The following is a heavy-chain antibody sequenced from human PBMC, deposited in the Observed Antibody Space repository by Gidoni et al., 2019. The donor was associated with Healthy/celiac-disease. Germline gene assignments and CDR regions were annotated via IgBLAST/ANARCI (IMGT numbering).Heavy chain of an antibody. V-gene: IGHV3-66*01. CDR3: ARDAVWGDYFDY. Sequence: EVQLVESGGGLVQPGGSLRLSCAAFGFTVSSNYMSWVRQAPGKGLEWVSVIYSGGSTYYADSVKGRFTISRDNSKNTLYLQMNSLRAEDTAVYYCARDAVWGDYFDYWGQGTLVTVSS. CDR2: IYSGGST. D-gene: IGHD7-27*01. J-gene: IGHJ4*02. CDR1: GFTVSSNY.